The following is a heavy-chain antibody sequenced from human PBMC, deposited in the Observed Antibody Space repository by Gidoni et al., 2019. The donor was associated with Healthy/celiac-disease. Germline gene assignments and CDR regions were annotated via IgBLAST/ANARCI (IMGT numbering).Heavy chain of an antibody. J-gene: IGHJ6*02. CDR1: GYTSTSSV. D-gene: IGHD3-3*01. CDR3: ARDHAPSIFGVVMTRTLAYYYYGMDV. V-gene: IGHV1-18*01. Sequence: VQLVQSGAEATKPGASVKVSCKAPGYTSTSSVIILVRQAPGQGLEWMGWIRAYNGNTNYAQKIQGRVTMTTETATSTDYRELRSLRSDDTAVYYWARDHAPSIFGVVMTRTLAYYYYGMDVWGQETTVTVSS. CDR2: IRAYNGNT.